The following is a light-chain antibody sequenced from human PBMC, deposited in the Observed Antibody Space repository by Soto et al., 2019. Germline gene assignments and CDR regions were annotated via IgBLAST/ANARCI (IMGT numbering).Light chain of an antibody. CDR2: WAS. Sequence: DIVMIQSPDSLAVSLGERATINCKSSQTILFSSNNKNYLAWYQQKPGQPPKLLIYWASTRESGVPDRLSGSGSGTDFTLTISSLQAEDVAVYYCQQYYSTPWTFGQGTKVDIK. V-gene: IGKV4-1*01. CDR1: QTILFSSNNKNY. CDR3: QQYYSTPWT. J-gene: IGKJ1*01.